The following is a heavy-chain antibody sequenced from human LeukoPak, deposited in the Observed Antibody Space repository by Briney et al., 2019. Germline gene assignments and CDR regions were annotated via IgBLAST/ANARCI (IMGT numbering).Heavy chain of an antibody. V-gene: IGHV1-2*02. CDR2: INPNTGAT. D-gene: IGHD3-10*01. J-gene: IGHJ4*02. Sequence: ASVKVSCKASGYTLTGHYLLWVRQAPRQGLEWMGWINPNTGATTYAPRFQARITLTRDTSISTAYMDLSRLRPDDTAVYYCARDRPGYGSGSYYNEIDYWGQGTLVTVSS. CDR3: ARDRPGYGSGSYYNEIDY. CDR1: GYTLTGHY.